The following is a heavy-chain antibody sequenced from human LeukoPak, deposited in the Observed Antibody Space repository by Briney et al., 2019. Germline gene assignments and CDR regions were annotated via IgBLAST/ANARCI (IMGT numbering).Heavy chain of an antibody. V-gene: IGHV4-39*07. J-gene: IGHJ3*02. CDR3: IVADDSNGYYYPNHAFDI. CDR1: GGSISSSSYY. Sequence: SETLSLTCTVSGGSISSSSYYWGWIRQPPGKGLEWIGSIYYSGSTHYNPSLKSRVAISVDTSKNQFSLKLSSVTAADTAVYYCIVADDSNGYYYPNHAFDIWGQGTMVTVSS. D-gene: IGHD3-22*01. CDR2: IYYSGST.